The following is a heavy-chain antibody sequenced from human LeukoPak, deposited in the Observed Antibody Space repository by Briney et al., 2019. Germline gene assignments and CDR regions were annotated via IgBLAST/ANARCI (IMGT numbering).Heavy chain of an antibody. V-gene: IGHV5-51*01. D-gene: IGHD2-15*01. CDR1: GYSFTDYW. J-gene: IGHJ4*02. Sequence: GESLKISCKASGYSFTDYWIGWVRQMPGKGPEFMGIMFPRDSDVRYSPSFQGLVTISADKSTSTAYLQWSSLKASDSAMYYCARHVACRRWYYFDHWGQGALVTVSS. CDR2: MFPRDSDV. CDR3: ARHVACRRWYYFDH.